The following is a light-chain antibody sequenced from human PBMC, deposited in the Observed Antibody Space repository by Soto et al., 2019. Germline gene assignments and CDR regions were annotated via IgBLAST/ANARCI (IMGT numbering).Light chain of an antibody. J-gene: IGKJ1*01. CDR3: QQSYSTPG. V-gene: IGKV1-39*01. Sequence: DIQMTQSPSSLSASVGDRVTITCRASQSISSYLNWYQQKPGKAPKLLIYAASSLQSGVPSRFGGSGSGTDFTLTISSLQPEDFATYYCQQSYSTPGFGQGTKVEIK. CDR1: QSISSY. CDR2: AAS.